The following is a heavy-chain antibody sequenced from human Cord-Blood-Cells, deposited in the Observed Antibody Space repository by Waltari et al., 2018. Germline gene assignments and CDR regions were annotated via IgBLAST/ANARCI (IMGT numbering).Heavy chain of an antibody. J-gene: IGHJ4*02. CDR3: AKGGLRFLEWLLYYFDY. CDR2: ISYEGSNK. Sequence: QVQLVESGGGVVQPGRSLRLSCAASGFTFSSYGMHWVRQAPGKGLEWVTVISYEGSNKNYSDLVKGRFTISRENSKNPLYLQMNSLRAEDTAVYYCAKGGLRFLEWLLYYFDYWGQGTLVTVSS. CDR1: GFTFSSYG. V-gene: IGHV3-30*18. D-gene: IGHD3-3*01.